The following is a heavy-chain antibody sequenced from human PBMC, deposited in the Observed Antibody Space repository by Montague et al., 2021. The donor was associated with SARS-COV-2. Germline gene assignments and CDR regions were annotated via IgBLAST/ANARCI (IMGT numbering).Heavy chain of an antibody. Sequence: TLSLTCNVSGGSMISGGYYWSWIRQPPGKGLEWIGYVYSGGTTYYNPSLKSRVTISEDMSKNQFSLRLTSVTAADTAVYYCVRDGGLRFSGGAMDVWGQETTVTVSS. CDR3: VRDGGLRFSGGAMDV. J-gene: IGHJ6*02. D-gene: IGHD3-3*01. V-gene: IGHV4-31*03. CDR2: VYSGGTT. CDR1: GGSMISGGYY.